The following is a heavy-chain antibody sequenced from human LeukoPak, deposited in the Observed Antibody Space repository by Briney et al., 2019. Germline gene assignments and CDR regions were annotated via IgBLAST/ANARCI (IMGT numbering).Heavy chain of an antibody. CDR3: ATDPLAAAALFAFDY. D-gene: IGHD6-13*01. CDR2: XXPEDGET. V-gene: IGHV1-24*01. J-gene: IGHJ4*02. Sequence: RQXXGKXXEWXGXXXPEDGETIYAQKFQGRVTMTEDTSTDTAYMELSSLRSEDTAVYYCATDPLAAAALFAFDYWGQGTLVTVSS.